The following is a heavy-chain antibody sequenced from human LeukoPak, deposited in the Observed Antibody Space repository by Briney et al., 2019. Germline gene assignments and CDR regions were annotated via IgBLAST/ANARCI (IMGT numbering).Heavy chain of an antibody. V-gene: IGHV3-30-3*01. D-gene: IGHD2-21*02. CDR2: ISYDGSNK. Sequence: GGSLRLSCAASGFTFSSSAMHWVRQAPDKGLEWVAVISYDGSNKYYADSVKGRFTISRDNSKNTLYLQMNSLRADDTAVYYCARGLSGSGSDCCPFKYWGQGTLVTVSS. CDR3: ARGLSGSGSDCCPFKY. CDR1: GFTFSSSA. J-gene: IGHJ4*02.